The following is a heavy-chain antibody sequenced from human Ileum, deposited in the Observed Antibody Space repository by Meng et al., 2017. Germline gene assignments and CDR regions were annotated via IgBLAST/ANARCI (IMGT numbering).Heavy chain of an antibody. CDR2: IYYSGTT. J-gene: IGHJ4*02. D-gene: IGHD6-13*01. CDR3: AREPPAAAGTGADY. V-gene: IGHV4-31*03. CDR1: GGSISSGGYY. Sequence: QVQLQESGPGLVKPFQTLSLTCPVSGGSISSGGYYWSWIRQHPGKGLEWIGYIYYSGTTYYNPSLKSRVTISVDTSKNQFSLKLSSVTAADTAVYYCAREPPAAAGTGADYWGQGTLVTVSS.